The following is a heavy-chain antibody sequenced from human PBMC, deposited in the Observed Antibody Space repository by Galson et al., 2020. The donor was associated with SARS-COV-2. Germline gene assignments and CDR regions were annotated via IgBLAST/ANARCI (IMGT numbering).Heavy chain of an antibody. D-gene: IGHD3-3*01. Sequence: ETSETLSLTCTVSGGSIRSDNYYWTWIRQHPGKGLEWIGYISNTGSNNYNPSLKSRVTISVDTSKNQFSLKLRSVTAADTAVYYCARYRNYDFWSGYSPRKYGSGNYNNWFDPWGQGILVTVSS. CDR1: GGSIRSDNYY. CDR3: ARYRNYDFWSGYSPRKYGSGNYNNWFDP. J-gene: IGHJ5*02. V-gene: IGHV4-31*03. CDR2: ISNTGSN.